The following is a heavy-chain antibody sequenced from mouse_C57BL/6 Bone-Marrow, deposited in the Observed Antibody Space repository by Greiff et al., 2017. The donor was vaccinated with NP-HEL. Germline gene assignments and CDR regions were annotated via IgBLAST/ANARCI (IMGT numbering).Heavy chain of an antibody. J-gene: IGHJ4*01. CDR3: AREGGLRRRTYAMDY. D-gene: IGHD2-4*01. Sequence: DVMLVESEGGLVQPGSSMKLSCTASGFTFSDYYMAWVRQVPDKGLEWVANINSDGSSTYYMDSLKSRFIISSDNAKNILYLQMSSLKSEDTATYYCAREGGLRRRTYAMDYWGQGTSVTVSS. CDR2: INSDGSST. CDR1: GFTFSDYY. V-gene: IGHV5-16*01.